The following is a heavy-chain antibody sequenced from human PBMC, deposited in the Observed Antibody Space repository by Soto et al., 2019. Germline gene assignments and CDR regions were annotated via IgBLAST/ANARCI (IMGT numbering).Heavy chain of an antibody. Sequence: QEQLVESGGGVVQPGRSLRLSCAASGFTFSNYAMHWVRQAPGKGLEWVAVISYDGNNKYYADSVKGRFSISRDNSKNMLYLQMNSLRPDDTTVYYCARDTYGVDVWGQGTTVTVSS. CDR2: ISYDGNNK. CDR3: ARDTYGVDV. D-gene: IGHD2-21*01. J-gene: IGHJ6*02. CDR1: GFTFSNYA. V-gene: IGHV3-30-3*01.